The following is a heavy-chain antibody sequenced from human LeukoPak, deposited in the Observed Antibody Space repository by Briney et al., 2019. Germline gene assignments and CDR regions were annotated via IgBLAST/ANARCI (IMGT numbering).Heavy chain of an antibody. J-gene: IGHJ5*01. V-gene: IGHV3-74*01. CDR3: VRPHSVVVTGTDGWFDS. Sequence: GGSLRLSCAASGFTFSNYWMHWVRQAPGKGLVWVTRINGDGSSANYADSVRGRFSISRDNAKNTVYLQMNSLRAEDTAVYYCVRPHSVVVTGTDGWFDSWGQGTLVTVSS. CDR1: GFTFSNYW. CDR2: INGDGSSA. D-gene: IGHD2-21*02.